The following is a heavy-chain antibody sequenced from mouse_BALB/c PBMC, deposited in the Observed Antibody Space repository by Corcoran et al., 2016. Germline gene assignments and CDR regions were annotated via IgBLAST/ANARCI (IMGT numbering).Heavy chain of an antibody. CDR1: GYSITSGYY. CDR3: ARKFNYAMDY. CDR2: ISYDGNN. V-gene: IGHV3-6*02. Sequence: DVQLQESGPGLVKPSQSLSLTCSVTGYSITSGYYWNWIRQFPGNKLEWMGYISYDGNNNYNPSLKNRISITRDTSKNQFFLKLNSVTTEDTATYYCARKFNYAMDYWGQGTSVTVSS. J-gene: IGHJ4*01.